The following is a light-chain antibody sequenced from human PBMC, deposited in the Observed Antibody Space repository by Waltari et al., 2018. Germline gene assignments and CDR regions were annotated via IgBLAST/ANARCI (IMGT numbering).Light chain of an antibody. J-gene: IGKJ2*01. V-gene: IGKV3-15*01. CDR1: QSVTTN. CDR3: HQYNDGPPFN. CDR2: GAS. Sequence: EIVMTQSPATLSVSPGERAIIPCRASQSVTTNLAWYQQKPGQPPRPLIYGASTRATDIPARFSGSGSGTEFTLTITSLQSEDFAVYYCHQYNDGPPFNFGQGTKLEIK.